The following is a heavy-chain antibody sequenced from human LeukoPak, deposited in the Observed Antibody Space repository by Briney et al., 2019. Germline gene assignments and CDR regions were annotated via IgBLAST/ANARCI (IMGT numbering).Heavy chain of an antibody. Sequence: ASVKVSCKASGYTFTSYDINWVRQATGRGLEWMGWMNPNSGNTGYARKFQGRVTMTRNTSISTAYMELSSLRSEDTAVYYCARIHGEDRDYWGQGTLVTVSS. D-gene: IGHD4-17*01. CDR2: MNPNSGNT. CDR3: ARIHGEDRDY. V-gene: IGHV1-8*01. J-gene: IGHJ4*02. CDR1: GYTFTSYD.